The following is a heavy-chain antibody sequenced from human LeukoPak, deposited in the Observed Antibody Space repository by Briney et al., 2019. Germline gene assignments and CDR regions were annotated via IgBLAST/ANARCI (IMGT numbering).Heavy chain of an antibody. CDR1: GFTFSSYS. CDR3: ARDWERWLQSYWDY. Sequence: KTGGSLRLSCAASGFTFSSYSMNWVRQAPGKGLEWVSSISSSSSYIYYADSVKGRFTISSDNAKNSLYLQMNSLRAEDTAVYYCARDWERWLQSYWDYWGQGTLVTVSS. CDR2: ISSSSSYI. D-gene: IGHD5-24*01. V-gene: IGHV3-21*01. J-gene: IGHJ4*02.